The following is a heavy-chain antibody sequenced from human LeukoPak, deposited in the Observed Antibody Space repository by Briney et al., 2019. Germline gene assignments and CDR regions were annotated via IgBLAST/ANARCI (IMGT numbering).Heavy chain of an antibody. CDR1: GDSITSSSYY. CDR3: ARPIRN. CDR2: MYYIGTI. Sequence: SETLSLTCTVSGDSITSSSYYWGWIRQPPGKGLEWIGTMYYIGTIYYNPSLKSRVTISVDTSKNQFSLSLSSVTAADTAVYYCARPIRNWGQGTLVIVSS. V-gene: IGHV4-39*07. J-gene: IGHJ4*02.